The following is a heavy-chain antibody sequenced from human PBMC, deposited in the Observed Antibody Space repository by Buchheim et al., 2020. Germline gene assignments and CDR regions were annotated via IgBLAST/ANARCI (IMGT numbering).Heavy chain of an antibody. CDR1: GDSISSGGYY. CDR3: VRASVAGNFHN. Sequence: QVQLQESGPGLVKPSQTLSLTCTVSGDSISSGGYYWSWIRHFSGKGLEWIGYIHYSGTTYHNPSLKSRITISVDTSENHFSLKLNSVTAADTAVYFCVRASVAGNFHNWGQGTL. CDR2: IHYSGTT. V-gene: IGHV4-31*03. D-gene: IGHD6-19*01. J-gene: IGHJ4*02.